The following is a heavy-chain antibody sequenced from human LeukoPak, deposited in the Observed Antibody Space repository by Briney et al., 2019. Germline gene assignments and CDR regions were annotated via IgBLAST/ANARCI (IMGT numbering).Heavy chain of an antibody. CDR3: ATDHCSGGSCYPN. CDR2: IRYDGSNK. Sequence: PGGSLRLSCAASGFTFSSYGMHWVRQAPGKGLEWVAFIRYDGSNKYYADSVKGRFTISRDNSKNTLYLQMNSLRAEDTAVYYCATDHCSGGSCYPNWGQGTLVTVSS. D-gene: IGHD2-15*01. V-gene: IGHV3-30*02. J-gene: IGHJ4*02. CDR1: GFTFSSYG.